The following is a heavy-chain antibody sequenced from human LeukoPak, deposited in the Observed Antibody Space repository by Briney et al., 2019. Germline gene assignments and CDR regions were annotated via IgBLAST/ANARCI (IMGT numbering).Heavy chain of an antibody. V-gene: IGHV4-59*01. CDR3: ARARYNWFDP. CDR1: GGSISSYY. CDR2: IYYSGST. Sequence: PSETLSLTCTVSGGSISSYYWSWIRQPPGKGLEWIGYIYYSGSTNYNPSLKSRVTISVDTSKNQFSLDLSSVTAADTAVYYCARARYNWFDPWGRGTLVTVSS. J-gene: IGHJ5*02.